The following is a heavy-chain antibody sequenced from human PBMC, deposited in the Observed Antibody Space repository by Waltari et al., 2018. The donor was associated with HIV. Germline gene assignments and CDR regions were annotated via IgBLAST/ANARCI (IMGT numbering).Heavy chain of an antibody. CDR3: ARCETVVTPFINKYLGLDV. D-gene: IGHD2-15*01. V-gene: IGHV3-48*01. J-gene: IGHJ6*02. Sequence: EVQLVESGGKLVQPGGSLRLSCLASGFTFCDYSMNWVRPGPGKGLEWVAYISATGTTIFYANSVKGRFTVSRDNVENSLYLDMSSLRAEDTGDYYCARCETVVTPFINKYLGLDVWGPGTTVTVSS. CDR2: ISATGTTI. CDR1: GFTFCDYS.